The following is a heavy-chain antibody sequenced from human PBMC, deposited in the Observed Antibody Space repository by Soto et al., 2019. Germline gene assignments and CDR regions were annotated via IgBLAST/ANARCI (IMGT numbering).Heavy chain of an antibody. D-gene: IGHD2-2*01. CDR3: SRISYLARVFNHIPYAMVF. CDR2: IIGVNGNT. CDR1: GYTFISYG. V-gene: IGHV1-18*01. Sequence: QVQLVQAGLEVKKPGASMKVSCKASGYTFISYGIIWMRYATGQGLEWMGWIIGVNGNTNYAQSIQGRVTMTTDTSTSTGYEELPSLKSADPPVYYCSRISYLARVFNHIPYAMVFLVQGTTVTVSS. J-gene: IGHJ6*02.